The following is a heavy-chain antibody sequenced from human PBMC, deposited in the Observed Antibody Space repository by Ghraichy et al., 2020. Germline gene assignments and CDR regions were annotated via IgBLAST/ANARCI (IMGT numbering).Heavy chain of an antibody. J-gene: IGHJ3*02. CDR3: ARQLVTGIKGRGPFDI. CDR2: IYYNEST. D-gene: IGHD1-20*01. V-gene: IGHV4-39*01. Sequence: SETLSLTCTVSGGSISSSSYYWGWIRQPPGKGLEWIGSIYYNESTYYNPSLKSRVTISVDTSKNQFSLQLSSVTAADTAEYYCARQLVTGIKGRGPFDIWGQGTMVTVSS. CDR1: GGSISSSSYY.